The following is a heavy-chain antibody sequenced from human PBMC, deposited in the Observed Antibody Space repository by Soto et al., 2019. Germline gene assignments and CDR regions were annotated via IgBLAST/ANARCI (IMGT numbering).Heavy chain of an antibody. CDR2: FDPEDGET. Sequence: QVQLVQSGAEVKKPGASVKVSCKVSGYTLTELSMHWVRQAPGKGLEWMGGFDPEDGETIYAQKFQGRVTMTEDTSTHPAYMELSSLRSEDTAVYYCATGLMHNYNWNDVGYYFDYWGQGILATVSS. J-gene: IGHJ4*02. CDR1: GYTLTELS. CDR3: ATGLMHNYNWNDVGYYFDY. D-gene: IGHD1-1*01. V-gene: IGHV1-24*01.